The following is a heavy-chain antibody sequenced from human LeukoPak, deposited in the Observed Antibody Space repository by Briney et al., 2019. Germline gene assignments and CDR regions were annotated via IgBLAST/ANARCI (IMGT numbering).Heavy chain of an antibody. CDR2: IGDTGRAR. CDR3: AREAAWGNWYFDL. D-gene: IGHD3-16*01. Sequence: SGGSLRLSCAASGFTFSRHGMHWVRQAPGKGLEWVAVIGDTGRARYYADSVTGRFTTSRDNSQNTLYLEMNSLRYEDTALYYCAREAAWGNWYFDLWGRGTLVTVSS. CDR1: GFTFSRHG. J-gene: IGHJ2*01. V-gene: IGHV3-30*03.